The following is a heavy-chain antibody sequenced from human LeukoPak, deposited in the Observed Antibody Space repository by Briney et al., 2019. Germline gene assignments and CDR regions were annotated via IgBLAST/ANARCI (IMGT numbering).Heavy chain of an antibody. CDR3: AKGREWSDAFDI. J-gene: IGHJ3*02. D-gene: IGHD3-3*01. V-gene: IGHV3-23*01. CDR2: ISGSGGST. Sequence: GSLELSLAASGFPFCRYAMSLGRPAPGKGLEGVSAISGSGGSTYYADSVKGRFTISRDNSKNTLYLQMNSLRAEDTAVYYCAKGREWSDAFDIWGQGTMVTVSS. CDR1: GFPFCRYA.